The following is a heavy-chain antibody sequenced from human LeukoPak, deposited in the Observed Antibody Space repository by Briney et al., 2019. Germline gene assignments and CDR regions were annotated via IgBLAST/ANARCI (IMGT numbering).Heavy chain of an antibody. V-gene: IGHV3-53*01. CDR1: GFTVRSNY. J-gene: IGHJ4*02. D-gene: IGHD5-12*01. CDR3: ARVVATIIPHYFDY. Sequence: PGGSLRLSCAAPGFTVRSNYMSWVRQAPGKGLEWVSVIYSGGSTYYADSVTRRFTTSRANSKNTLYLQMNSVRADDTAAYYCARVVATIIPHYFDYWGQGTLVTVSS. CDR2: IYSGGST.